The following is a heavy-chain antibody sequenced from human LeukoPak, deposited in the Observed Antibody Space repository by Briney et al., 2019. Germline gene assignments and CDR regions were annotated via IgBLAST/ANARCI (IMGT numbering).Heavy chain of an antibody. CDR2: IYTSGST. J-gene: IGHJ4*02. V-gene: IGHV4-4*07. D-gene: IGHD2-2*01. CDR3: AGPARYCSSTSCQYFDY. CDR1: GGSISSYY. Sequence: PSETLSLTCTVSGGSISSYYWSWIRQPAGKGLEWIGRIYTSGSTNYNPSLKSRVTMSVDTSKNQFSLKLSSVTAADTAVYYCAGPARYCSSTSCQYFDYWGQGTLVTVSS.